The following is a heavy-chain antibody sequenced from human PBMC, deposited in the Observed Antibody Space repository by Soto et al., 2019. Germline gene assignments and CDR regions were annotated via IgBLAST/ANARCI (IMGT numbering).Heavy chain of an antibody. J-gene: IGHJ5*02. CDR2: IYYSGST. D-gene: IGHD1-20*01. V-gene: IGHV4-59*01. CDR1: GGSISSYY. Sequence: PSETLSLTCTISGGSISSYYWSWIRQPPGKGLEWIGYIYYSGSTNYNPSLKSRVTISVDTSKNKFSLKLSSVTAADTAVYYCARVYRNSPLRWFAPWGQGTLVTVSS. CDR3: ARVYRNSPLRWFAP.